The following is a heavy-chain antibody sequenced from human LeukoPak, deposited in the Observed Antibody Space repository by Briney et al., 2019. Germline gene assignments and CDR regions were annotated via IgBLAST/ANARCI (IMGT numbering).Heavy chain of an antibody. V-gene: IGHV3-23*01. CDR1: GFFFNNYA. J-gene: IGHJ4*02. D-gene: IGHD2-2*01. CDR2: ISGGGDTT. CDR3: AKNPYCSSTTCHFDY. Sequence: GGSLRLSCAASGFFFNNYAMNWVRQPPGKGLEWVSAISGGGDTTFYADSVRGRFTNSRDNSKNTLFLQMNSLRAEDTATYYCAKNPYCSSTTCHFDYWGQGTLVTVSS.